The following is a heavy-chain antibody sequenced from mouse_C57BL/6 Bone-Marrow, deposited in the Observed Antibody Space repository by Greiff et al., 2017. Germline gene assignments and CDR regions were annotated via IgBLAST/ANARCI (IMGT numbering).Heavy chain of an antibody. CDR1: GFDIKDDY. Sequence: EVKLMESGAELVRPGASVKLSCTASGFDIKDDYMHWVKQRPEKGLEWIGWIDPGNGDTEYASKFQGKATITAATSSNTAYLPLSSLPSEDTAVYYCTDYYYGSSQGYYVGYWGQGNTPTGSA. D-gene: IGHD1-1*01. CDR3: TDYYYGSSQGYYVGY. J-gene: IGHJ2*01. V-gene: IGHV14-4*01. CDR2: IDPGNGDT.